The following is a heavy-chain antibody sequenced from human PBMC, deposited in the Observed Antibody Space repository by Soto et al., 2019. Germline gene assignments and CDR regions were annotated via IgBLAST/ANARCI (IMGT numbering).Heavy chain of an antibody. D-gene: IGHD3-22*01. CDR3: ARWPTDYYDNSANYFLVY. CDR2: ISTYNGNT. J-gene: IGHJ4*02. V-gene: IGHV1-18*01. CDR1: GYTFITYG. Sequence: QVQLVQSGAEVKKPGASVKVSCKASGYTFITYGVSWVRQAPGQGLDWLGWISTYNGNTRYAERLQGRVTMTTDTTTNTAYMELRNLRSDDTAVYYCARWPTDYYDNSANYFLVYWGQGTLVTVSS.